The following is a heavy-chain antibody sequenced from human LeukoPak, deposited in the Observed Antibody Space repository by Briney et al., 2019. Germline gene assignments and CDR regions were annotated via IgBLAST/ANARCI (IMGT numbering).Heavy chain of an antibody. CDR2: ISYSSGSI. CDR1: GFTLSNYA. CDR3: AKDVLRLNYGYFDL. D-gene: IGHD3-16*01. V-gene: IGHV3-23*01. J-gene: IGHJ2*01. Sequence: GGSLRLSCAASGFTLSNYAMSWVRQGPGKGPEWVAGISYSSGSIYYLDSVKGRFTISRDNSRNTLYLQMKSLRAEDTAVYYCAKDVLRLNYGYFDLWGRGTLVSLSS.